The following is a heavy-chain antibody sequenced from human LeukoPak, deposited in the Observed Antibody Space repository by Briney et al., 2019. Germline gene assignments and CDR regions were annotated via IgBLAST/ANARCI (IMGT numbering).Heavy chain of an antibody. CDR3: ARALDV. CDR2: ISYDGSYT. Sequence: PGGSLRLSCVDSGLSFNTYAMHWVRQAPGKGLEWVAAISYDGSYTYYRDSVRGRFTISRDNSKNTMYLQVNSLRAEDTAMYYCARALDVWGKGTTVTVSS. CDR1: GLSFNTYA. V-gene: IGHV3-30*04. J-gene: IGHJ6*04.